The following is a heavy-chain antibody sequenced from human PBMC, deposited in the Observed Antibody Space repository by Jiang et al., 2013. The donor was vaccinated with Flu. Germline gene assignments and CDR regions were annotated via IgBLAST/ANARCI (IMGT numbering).Heavy chain of an antibody. CDR3: ARPDSNYDYFDY. D-gene: IGHD4-11*01. CDR2: ICPGDSDT. CDR1: GYNFPNFC. Sequence: AEVKKPGESLKISCLGSGYNFPNFCIGWVRQMPGKGLEWMGIICPGDSDTTYNPPFEGQVTMSADKSISTAYLHWSNLEASDTAMYYCARPDSNYDYFDYWGQGTLVTVSS. V-gene: IGHV5-51*01. J-gene: IGHJ4*02.